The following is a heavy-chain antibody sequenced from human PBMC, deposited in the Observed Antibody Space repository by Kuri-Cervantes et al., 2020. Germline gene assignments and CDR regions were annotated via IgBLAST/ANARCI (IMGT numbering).Heavy chain of an antibody. Sequence: ESLKISCTVSGGSISSYYWSWIRQPPGKGLEWIGYIHYSGSTNYNPSLKSRVTISVDTSKNQFSLKLSSVTAADTAVYYCARSSAAGTIDPWGQGTLVTDSS. CDR2: IHYSGST. CDR3: ARSSAAGTIDP. D-gene: IGHD6-13*01. CDR1: GGSISSYY. J-gene: IGHJ5*02. V-gene: IGHV4-59*13.